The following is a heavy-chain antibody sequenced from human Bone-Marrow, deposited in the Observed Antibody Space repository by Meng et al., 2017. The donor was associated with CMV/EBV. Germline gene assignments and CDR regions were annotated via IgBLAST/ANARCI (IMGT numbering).Heavy chain of an antibody. J-gene: IGHJ4*02. CDR2: FYSGGST. CDR3: AKIPLLIADTGTGVD. CDR1: GFTVSSNY. D-gene: IGHD6-13*01. V-gene: IGHV3-66*02. Sequence: GESLKISCAASGFTVSSNYMSWVRQAPGKGLEWVSVFYSGGSTYYADSVKGRFTISRDNSKNTVYLQMNSLSAEDTAVYYCAKIPLLIADTGTGVDWGQGTPVTVSS.